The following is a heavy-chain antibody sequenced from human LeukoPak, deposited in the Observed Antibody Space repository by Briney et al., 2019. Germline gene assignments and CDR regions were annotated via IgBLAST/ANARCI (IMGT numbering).Heavy chain of an antibody. V-gene: IGHV3-23*01. CDR3: ARDVDTAMGFGVDY. CDR1: GFTFSSYA. J-gene: IGHJ4*02. CDR2: ISGSGGST. Sequence: GGSLRLSCAASGFTFSSYAMSWVRQAPGKGLEWVSAISGSGGSTYYADSVKGRFTISRDNSKNTLYLQMNSLRDEDTAVYYCARDVDTAMGFGVDYWGQGTLVIVSS. D-gene: IGHD5-18*01.